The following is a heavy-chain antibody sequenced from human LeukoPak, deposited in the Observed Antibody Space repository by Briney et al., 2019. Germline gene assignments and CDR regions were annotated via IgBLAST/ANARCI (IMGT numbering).Heavy chain of an antibody. CDR2: IYHSGST. CDR1: GGSISSGGYS. CDR3: ARATLGYRPEFDY. D-gene: IGHD3-22*01. J-gene: IGHJ4*02. V-gene: IGHV4-30-2*01. Sequence: PSQTLSLTCAVSGGSISSGGYSWSWIRQPPGKGLEWIGYIYHSGSTYYNPSLKSRVTISVDRSKNQFSLKLSSVTAADTAVYYCARATLGYRPEFDYWGQGTLVTVSS.